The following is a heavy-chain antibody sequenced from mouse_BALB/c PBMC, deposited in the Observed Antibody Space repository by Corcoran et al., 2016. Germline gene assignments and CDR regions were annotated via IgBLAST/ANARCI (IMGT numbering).Heavy chain of an antibody. J-gene: IGHJ2*01. CDR3: AIVALLRYFDY. V-gene: IGHV1-26*01. CDR2: INPYNGAT. CDR1: GYSFTGYY. Sequence: EVQLQQSGPELVKPGASVKISCKASGYSFTGYYMHWVKQSHVKSLEWIGRINPYNGATSYNQNFKDKASLTVDKSSSTAYMELHSLTSEDSAVYYCAIVALLRYFDYWGQGTTLAVSS. D-gene: IGHD1-1*01.